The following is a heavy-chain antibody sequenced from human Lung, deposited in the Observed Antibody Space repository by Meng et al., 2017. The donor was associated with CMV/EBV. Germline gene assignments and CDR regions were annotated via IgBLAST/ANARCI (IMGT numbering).Heavy chain of an antibody. CDR1: EYTFNSYD. V-gene: IGHV1-8*01. CDR2: MNPNSGNT. Sequence: KASEYTFNSYDINWVRQATGQGLEWMGWMNPNSGNTGYAQKFQGRVTMTRNTSISTAYMELSSLRSEDTAVYYCARGAVVVPAAIVYWGQGTLVTVSS. D-gene: IGHD2-2*02. CDR3: ARGAVVVPAAIVY. J-gene: IGHJ4*02.